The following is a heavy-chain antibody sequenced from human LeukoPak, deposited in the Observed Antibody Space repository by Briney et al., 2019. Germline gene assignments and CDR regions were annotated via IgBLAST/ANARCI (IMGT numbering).Heavy chain of an antibody. CDR2: ISYDGSNK. D-gene: IGHD3-3*01. V-gene: IGHV3-30-3*01. CDR1: GFTFSSYA. Sequence: GRSLRLSCAASGFTFSSYAMHWVRQAPGKGLEWVAVISYDGSNKYYADSVRGRFTISRDNSKNTLYLQMNSLRAEDTAVYYCARDRTITIFGVDYYYGMDVWGQGTTVTVSS. J-gene: IGHJ6*02. CDR3: ARDRTITIFGVDYYYGMDV.